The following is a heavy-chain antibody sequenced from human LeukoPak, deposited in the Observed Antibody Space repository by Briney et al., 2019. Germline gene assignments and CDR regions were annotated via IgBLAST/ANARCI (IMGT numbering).Heavy chain of an antibody. CDR1: GGSISSYY. CDR3: ASASSGYCSSTTCYATFDY. D-gene: IGHD2-2*01. CDR2: IYYSGST. Sequence: SETLSLTCTVSGGSISSYYWSWIRQPPGKGLEWIGYIYYSGSTNYNPSLKSRVTISVDTSKNQFPLKLSSVTAADTAVYYCASASSGYCSSTTCYATFDYWGQGTLVTVSS. J-gene: IGHJ4*02. V-gene: IGHV4-59*08.